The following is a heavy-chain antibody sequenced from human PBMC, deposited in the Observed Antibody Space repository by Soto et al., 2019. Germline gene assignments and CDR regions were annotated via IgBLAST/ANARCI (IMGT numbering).Heavy chain of an antibody. V-gene: IGHV1-8*01. CDR2: MNPNSGNT. CDR1: GYTFTSYD. Sequence: QVQLVQSGAEVKKPGASVKVSCKASGYTFTSYDINWVRQATGQGLEWMGWMNPNSGNTGYAQKFQGRVTMTRNTSISTAYREVSSLRSEDTAVYYCARGGDCSGGSCYMWWFDPWGQGTLVTVSS. J-gene: IGHJ5*02. CDR3: ARGGDCSGGSCYMWWFDP. D-gene: IGHD2-15*01.